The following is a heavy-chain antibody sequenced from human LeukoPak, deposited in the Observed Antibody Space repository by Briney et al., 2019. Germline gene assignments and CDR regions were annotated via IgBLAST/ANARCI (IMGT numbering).Heavy chain of an antibody. CDR3: ARCHYYDSSGYRYYYYYYYYMDV. CDR1: GYTFTSYG. J-gene: IGHJ6*03. Sequence: ASVKVSCKASGYTFTSYGISWVRQAPGQGLEWMGWISAYNGNTNYAQKLQGRVTMTTDTSTSTAYMELRSLRSDDTAVYYCARCHYYDSSGYRYYYYYYYYMDVWGKGTTVTVSS. CDR2: ISAYNGNT. V-gene: IGHV1-18*01. D-gene: IGHD3-22*01.